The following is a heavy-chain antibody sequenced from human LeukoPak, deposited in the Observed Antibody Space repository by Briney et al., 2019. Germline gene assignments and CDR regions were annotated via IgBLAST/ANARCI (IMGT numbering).Heavy chain of an antibody. V-gene: IGHV3-23*01. CDR3: AKGGHDFNPFYW. Sequence: GGSLRLSCAASGFTFSSFAMYWVRQAPGKGLEWVSGITDSGGSIYYADSVKGRFTMSRDNSKNTLFLQLNSLRAEDSAVYYCAKGGHDFNPFYWWGQGTLVTVSS. CDR1: GFTFSSFA. J-gene: IGHJ4*02. D-gene: IGHD2-21*02. CDR2: ITDSGGSI.